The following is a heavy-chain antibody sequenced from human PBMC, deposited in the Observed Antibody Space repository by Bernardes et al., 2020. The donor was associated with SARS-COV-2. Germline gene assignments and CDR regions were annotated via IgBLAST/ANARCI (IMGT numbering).Heavy chain of an antibody. CDR2: ISYDGSNK. Sequence: SLRLSCAASGFTFSSYAMHWVRQAPGKGLEWVAVISYDGSNKYYADSVKGRFTISRDNSKNTLYLQMNSLRAEDTAVYYCARDLSYYDFDYWGQGTLVTVSS. CDR1: GFTFSSYA. V-gene: IGHV3-30*01. J-gene: IGHJ4*02. CDR3: ARDLSYYDFDY. D-gene: IGHD3-3*01.